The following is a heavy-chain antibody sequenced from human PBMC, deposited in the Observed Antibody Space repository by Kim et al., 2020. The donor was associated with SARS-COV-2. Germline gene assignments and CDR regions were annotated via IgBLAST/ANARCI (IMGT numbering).Heavy chain of an antibody. V-gene: IGHV4-31*03. CDR3: AGDQLLGYYGMDV. D-gene: IGHD2-2*01. CDR2: IYYSGST. J-gene: IGHJ6*02. Sequence: SETLSLTCTVSGGSISSGGYYWSWIRQHPGKGLEWIGYIYYSGSTYYNPSLKSRVTISVDTSKNQFSLKLSSVTAADTAVYYCAGDQLLGYYGMDVWGQGTTVTVSS. CDR1: GGSISSGGYY.